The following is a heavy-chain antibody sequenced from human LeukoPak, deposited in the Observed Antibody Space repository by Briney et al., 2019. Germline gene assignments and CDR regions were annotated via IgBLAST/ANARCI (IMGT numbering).Heavy chain of an antibody. CDR1: GGSISSSSYY. D-gene: IGHD2-2*01. Sequence: SETLSLTCTVSGGSISSSSYYWGWIRQPPGKGLEWIGSIYYSGSTYYNPSLKSRVTISVDTSKNQFSLKLSSVTAADTAVYYCARERYCSSTSCYDAFDIWGQGTMVTVSS. CDR3: ARERYCSSTSCYDAFDI. J-gene: IGHJ3*02. CDR2: IYYSGST. V-gene: IGHV4-39*02.